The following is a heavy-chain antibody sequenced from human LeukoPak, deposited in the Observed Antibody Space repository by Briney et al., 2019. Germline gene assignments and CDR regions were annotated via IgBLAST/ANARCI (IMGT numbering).Heavy chain of an antibody. D-gene: IGHD3-22*01. Sequence: SETLSLTCTVSGGSISSYYWSWIRQPPGKGLEWIGYIDYTGNTNYNPSLKSRATISVDTSKNHFSLKLSSVTAADTAVYYCARDSSGYYLDYWGQGTLVTVSS. CDR3: ARDSSGYYLDY. V-gene: IGHV4-59*08. J-gene: IGHJ4*02. CDR1: GGSISSYY. CDR2: IDYTGNT.